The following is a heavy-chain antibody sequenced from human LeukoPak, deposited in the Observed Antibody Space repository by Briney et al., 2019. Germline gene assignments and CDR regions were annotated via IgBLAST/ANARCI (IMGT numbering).Heavy chain of an antibody. CDR1: GFTFSSYA. D-gene: IGHD3-9*01. Sequence: GGSLRLSCAASGFTFSSYAMHWVRQAPGKGLEWVAVISYDGSNKYYADSVKGRFTISGDNSKNTLYLQMNSLRAEDTAVYYCAREGMRNYGILTGPSDAFDIWGQGTMVTVSS. CDR2: ISYDGSNK. CDR3: AREGMRNYGILTGPSDAFDI. V-gene: IGHV3-30-3*01. J-gene: IGHJ3*02.